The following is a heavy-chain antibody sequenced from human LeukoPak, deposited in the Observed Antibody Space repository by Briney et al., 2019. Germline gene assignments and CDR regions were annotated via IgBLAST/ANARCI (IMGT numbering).Heavy chain of an antibody. CDR2: IYYSGST. V-gene: IGHV4-59*01. J-gene: IGHJ3*02. D-gene: IGHD3-3*01. CDR1: GGSISSYY. CDR3: ASSGGRDFTISQLWRDAFDI. Sequence: SETLSLTCTVSGGSISSYYWSWIRQPPGKGPEWIGYIYYSGSTNYNPSLKSRVTISVDTSKNQFSLKLSSVTAADTAVYYCASSGGRDFTISQLWRDAFDIWGQGTMVTVSS.